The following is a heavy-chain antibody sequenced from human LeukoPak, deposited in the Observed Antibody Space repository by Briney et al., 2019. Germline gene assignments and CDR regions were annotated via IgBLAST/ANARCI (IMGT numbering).Heavy chain of an antibody. CDR3: ARSIAAADFDY. CDR2: IYYSGNT. V-gene: IGHV4-61*01. CDR1: GGSFSSGSYY. Sequence: KTSETLSLTCIVSGGSFSSGSYYWSWIRQPPGVGRKWIGYIYYSGNTKDNPSLKSRVNISVDMSKNQFSLKLSSVTAADTAVYYCARSIAAADFDYWGQGTLVTVSS. D-gene: IGHD6-13*01. J-gene: IGHJ4*02.